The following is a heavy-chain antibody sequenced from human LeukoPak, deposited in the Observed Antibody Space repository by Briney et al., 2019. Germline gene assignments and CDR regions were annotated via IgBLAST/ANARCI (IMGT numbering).Heavy chain of an antibody. D-gene: IGHD3-16*01. CDR3: ARGSSYGFSMGY. CDR2: ISTYNGDT. J-gene: IGHJ4*02. V-gene: IGHV1-18*01. Sequence: ASVTVSFKASGYTFTIYGINWVRQAPGQGREWMGWISTYNGDTNYAQKLQGRVTMTTPTSTSTAYIELRSLRSDDTAVYYCARGSSYGFSMGYWGQGTLVTVSS. CDR1: GYTFTIYG.